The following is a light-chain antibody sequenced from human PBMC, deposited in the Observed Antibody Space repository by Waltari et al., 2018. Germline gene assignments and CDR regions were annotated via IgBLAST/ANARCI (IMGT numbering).Light chain of an antibody. Sequence: QSALTQPRSVSGSPGQSVTVSCTGTSSNVGGSNYVSWYQQLPGKAPKLMIYDVSKRPSGVPDRFSGSTSGNTASLTISGLQPDDEADYYCCSYAGSYTWVFGGGTKLTVL. V-gene: IGLV2-11*01. J-gene: IGLJ3*02. CDR2: DVS. CDR3: CSYAGSYTWV. CDR1: SSNVGGSNY.